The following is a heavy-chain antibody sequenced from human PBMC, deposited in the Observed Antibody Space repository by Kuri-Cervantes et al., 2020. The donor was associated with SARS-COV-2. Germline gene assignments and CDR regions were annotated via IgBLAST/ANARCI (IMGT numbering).Heavy chain of an antibody. CDR1: GFTFSSYS. Sequence: GGSLRLSCAASGFTFSSYSMNWVRQAPGKGLEWVSSISSSSSYIYYADSVKGRFTISRDNAKNSLYLQMNSLRAEDTAVYYCARERVLYSSSWYGMDVWGQGTTVTVSS. D-gene: IGHD6-13*01. J-gene: IGHJ6*02. CDR3: ARERVLYSSSWYGMDV. CDR2: ISSSSSYI. V-gene: IGHV3-21*01.